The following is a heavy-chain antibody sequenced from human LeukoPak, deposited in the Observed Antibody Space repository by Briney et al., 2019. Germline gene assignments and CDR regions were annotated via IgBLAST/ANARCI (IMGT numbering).Heavy chain of an antibody. CDR3: ARGPYYYDSSGNFDY. Sequence: SETLSLTCTVSGGSIRGYYWSWIRQPAGKGLEWIGRVYTSGNTNYNPSFKSRVTLSVDTSKNQFSLKLNSVTAADTAVYYCARGPYYYDSSGNFDYWGQGTLVTVSS. J-gene: IGHJ4*02. CDR1: GGSIRGYY. CDR2: VYTSGNT. V-gene: IGHV4-4*07. D-gene: IGHD3-22*01.